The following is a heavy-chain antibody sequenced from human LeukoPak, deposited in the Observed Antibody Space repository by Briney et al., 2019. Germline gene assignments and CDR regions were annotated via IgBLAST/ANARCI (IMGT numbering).Heavy chain of an antibody. J-gene: IGHJ4*02. CDR3: ARGVGVTIRTSNFDY. V-gene: IGHV3-21*01. CDR1: GFTFSNYD. D-gene: IGHD1-26*01. Sequence: GGSLRLSCAASGFTFSNYDMSWVRQAPGKGLEWVSSNSTTSDYIYYAGSVKGRFTVSRDNAKNSLFLQMNSLRAEDTAVYYCARGVGVTIRTSNFDYWGQGTLVTASS. CDR2: NSTTSDYI.